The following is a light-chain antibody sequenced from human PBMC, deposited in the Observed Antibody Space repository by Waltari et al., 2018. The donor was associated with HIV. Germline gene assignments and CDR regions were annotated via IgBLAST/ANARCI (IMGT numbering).Light chain of an antibody. Sequence: SSELAQDPAVSVALGQTVRITCQGDSVRSYYASWYQQKPGQAPVLVVYGENNRPSGIPDRFSGSTSGNTASLTIAGAQAEDEADYYFNSRDSSGHWFFGGGTKVTVL. CDR3: NSRDSSGHWF. CDR2: GEN. CDR1: SVRSYY. V-gene: IGLV3-19*01. J-gene: IGLJ3*02.